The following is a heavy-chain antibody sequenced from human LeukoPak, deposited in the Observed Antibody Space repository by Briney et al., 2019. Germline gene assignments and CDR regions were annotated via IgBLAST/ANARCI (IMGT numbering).Heavy chain of an antibody. CDR3: ARVTHYDYIWGSYRATDAFDI. D-gene: IGHD3-16*02. Sequence: PSETLSLTCTVSGGSISSYSWSWIRQPPGKGLEWIGYIYYSGSTNYNPSLKSRVTISVDTSKNQFSLKLSSVTAADTAVYYCARVTHYDYIWGSYRATDAFDIWGQGTMVTVSS. V-gene: IGHV4-59*01. CDR1: GGSISSYS. CDR2: IYYSGST. J-gene: IGHJ3*02.